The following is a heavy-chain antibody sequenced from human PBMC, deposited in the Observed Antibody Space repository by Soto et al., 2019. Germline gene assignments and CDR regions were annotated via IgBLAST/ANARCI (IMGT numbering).Heavy chain of an antibody. Sequence: QVQLVQSGAEVKKPGSSVKVSCKASGGTFSSYTISWVRQAPGQGLEWMGRIIPILGIANYAQKFQGRVTITADKSTSTAYMELSSLRSEDTAVYYCATYCSGGSCYTSPEYFQHWGQGTLVTVSS. V-gene: IGHV1-69*02. J-gene: IGHJ1*01. CDR1: GGTFSSYT. D-gene: IGHD2-15*01. CDR3: ATYCSGGSCYTSPEYFQH. CDR2: IIPILGIA.